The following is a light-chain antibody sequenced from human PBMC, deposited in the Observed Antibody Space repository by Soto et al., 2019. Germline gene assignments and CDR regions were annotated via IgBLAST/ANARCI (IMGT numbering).Light chain of an antibody. Sequence: QSALTQPRSVSGSPGQSVTISCTGTSSDVGDYSYVSWYQQCPGKAPKLVIYDVSKRPSGVPDRFSGSKSGNTASLTISGLQAEDEADYYCCSFAGSYTFWVFGGGTKLTVL. CDR1: SSDVGDYSY. V-gene: IGLV2-11*01. J-gene: IGLJ3*02. CDR2: DVS. CDR3: CSFAGSYTFWV.